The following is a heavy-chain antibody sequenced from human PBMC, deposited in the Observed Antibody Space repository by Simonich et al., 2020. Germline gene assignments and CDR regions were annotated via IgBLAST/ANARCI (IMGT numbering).Heavy chain of an antibody. Sequence: QVQLVQSGAEVKKPGASVKVSCKASGYTFTGYYMHWVRQAPGQGLEWMGRINPNSGCTNYAQKFQGRVTMTRDTSISTAYMELSRLRSDDTAVYYCARVPGIYYYYGMDVWGQGTTVTVSS. D-gene: IGHD3-10*01. CDR1: GYTFTGYY. CDR2: INPNSGCT. V-gene: IGHV1-2*06. J-gene: IGHJ6*02. CDR3: ARVPGIYYYYGMDV.